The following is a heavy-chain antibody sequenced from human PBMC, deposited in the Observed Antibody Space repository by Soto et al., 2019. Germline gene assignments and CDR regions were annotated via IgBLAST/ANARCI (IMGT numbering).Heavy chain of an antibody. CDR3: ARDGVGPFDP. CDR1: GGSVSTYY. V-gene: IGHV4-59*02. Sequence: SETLSLTCTISGGSVSTYYWSWIRQPPGKELEWIGLTSYSGNTNYNPSLKSRVAMAVDTPKNQFSLTLSSVTAADTAVYYCARDGVGPFDPWGQGTLVTVPS. D-gene: IGHD3-3*01. J-gene: IGHJ5*02. CDR2: TSYSGNT.